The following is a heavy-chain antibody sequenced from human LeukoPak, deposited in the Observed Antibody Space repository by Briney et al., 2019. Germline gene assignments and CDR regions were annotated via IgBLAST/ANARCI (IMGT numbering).Heavy chain of an antibody. CDR2: IWYDGSNK. Sequence: GGSLRLSCAASGFTFSSYGMHWVRQAPGKGLEWVAVIWYDGSNKHYADSVKGRFTISRDNSKNTLYLQMNSLRAEDTAVYYCARATRDHLLLFDYWGQGTLVTVSS. D-gene: IGHD2/OR15-2a*01. CDR1: GFTFSSYG. CDR3: ARATRDHLLLFDY. J-gene: IGHJ4*02. V-gene: IGHV3-33*01.